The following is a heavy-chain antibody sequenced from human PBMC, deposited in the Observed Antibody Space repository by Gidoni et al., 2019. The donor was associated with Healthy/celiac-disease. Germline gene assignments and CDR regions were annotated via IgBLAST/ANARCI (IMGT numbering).Heavy chain of an antibody. V-gene: IGHV3-30*17. J-gene: IGHJ1*01. CDR1: GFTFSSYA. D-gene: IGHD3-10*01. CDR3: ARDSYYYGSGSSGYFQH. CDR2: ISYDGSNK. Sequence: QVQLVESGGGVVQPGRSLRLSCAASGFTFSSYAMHWIRQAPGKGLEWVAVISYDGSNKYYADSVKGRFTISRDNSKNTLYLQMNSLRAEDTAVYYCARDSYYYGSGSSGYFQHWGQGTLVTVSS.